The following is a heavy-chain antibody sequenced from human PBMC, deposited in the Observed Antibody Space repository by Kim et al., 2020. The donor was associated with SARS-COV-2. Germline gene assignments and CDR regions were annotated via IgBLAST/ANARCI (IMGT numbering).Heavy chain of an antibody. CDR3: ARDRGPYQLAYEPDY. Sequence: ASVKVSCKASGYTFTSYAMHWVRQAPGQRLEWMGWINAGNGNTKYSQKFQGRVTITRDTSASTAYMELSSLRSEDTAVYYCARDRGPYQLAYEPDYWGQGTLVTVSS. D-gene: IGHD3-10*01. CDR1: GYTFTSYA. V-gene: IGHV1-3*01. J-gene: IGHJ4*02. CDR2: INAGNGNT.